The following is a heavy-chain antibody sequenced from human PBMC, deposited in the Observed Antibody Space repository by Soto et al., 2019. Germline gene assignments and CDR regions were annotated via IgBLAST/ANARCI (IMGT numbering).Heavy chain of an antibody. CDR3: ARDSYDFWSGYLTGGGMDV. Sequence: QVQLVESGGGVVQPGRSLRLSCAASGLTFSSYAMHWVRQAPGKGLEWVAIISYDGSNKYYADSVKGRFTISRDNSKNTVYLQMNSLRAEDTAVYYCARDSYDFWSGYLTGGGMDVWGQGTTVTVSS. J-gene: IGHJ6*02. CDR1: GLTFSSYA. V-gene: IGHV3-30-3*01. D-gene: IGHD3-3*01. CDR2: ISYDGSNK.